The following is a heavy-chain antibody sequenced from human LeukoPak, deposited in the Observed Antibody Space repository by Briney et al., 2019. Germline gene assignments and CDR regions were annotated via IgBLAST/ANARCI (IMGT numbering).Heavy chain of an antibody. CDR3: ARRTIFGVVPYYFDY. J-gene: IGHJ4*02. D-gene: IGHD3-3*01. Sequence: SETLSLTCAVYGGSFSGYYWSWIRQPPGKGLEWIGEINHSGSTNYNPSLKSRVTISVDTSKNQFSLKLSSVTAADTAVYYCARRTIFGVVPYYFDYWGQGTLVTVSS. CDR2: INHSGST. V-gene: IGHV4-34*01. CDR1: GGSFSGYY.